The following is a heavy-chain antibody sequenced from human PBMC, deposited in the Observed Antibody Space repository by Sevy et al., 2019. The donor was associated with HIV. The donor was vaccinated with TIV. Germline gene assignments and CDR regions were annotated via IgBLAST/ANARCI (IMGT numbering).Heavy chain of an antibody. CDR2: ISSTSNYI. V-gene: IGHV3-21*01. CDR3: ARQSNYYGYSGYYPYFDY. Sequence: GGSLRLSCVVSGFTFSTYTMNWVRQAPGKGLEWVSSISSTSNYIYYADSVKGRFTISRDNARNSLSLQMNSLRAEDTAVYYCARQSNYYGYSGYYPYFDYWGQGTLVTVSS. CDR1: GFTFSTYT. D-gene: IGHD3-22*01. J-gene: IGHJ4*02.